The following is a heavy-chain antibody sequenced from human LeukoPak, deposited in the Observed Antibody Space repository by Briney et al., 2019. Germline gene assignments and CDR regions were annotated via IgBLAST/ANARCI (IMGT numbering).Heavy chain of an antibody. CDR2: ISSSGSTI. V-gene: IGHV3-48*03. CDR3: ARARFEATVTALIRKKNYYYYYTDV. CDR1: GFTFSSYE. Sequence: GGTLRLSCAASGFTFSSYEMNWVRQAPGKGLEWVSYISSSGSTIYYADSVKGRFTISRDNARNSLYLQMNSLRVEDTAVYYCARARFEATVTALIRKKNYYYYYTDVWGKGTTVTVSS. J-gene: IGHJ6*03. D-gene: IGHD4-17*01.